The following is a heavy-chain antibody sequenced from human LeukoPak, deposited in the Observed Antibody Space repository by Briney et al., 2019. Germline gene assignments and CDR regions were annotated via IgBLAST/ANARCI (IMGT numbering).Heavy chain of an antibody. CDR3: AKVGYYYDSSGLDY. V-gene: IGHV3-23*01. CDR2: ISGSGGST. Sequence: PGGSLRLSCTASGFTFSDYDMNWVRQAPGKGLEWVSAISGSGGSTYYADSVKGRFTISRDNSKNTLYLQMNSLRAEDTAVYYCAKVGYYYDSSGLDYWGQGTLVTVSS. D-gene: IGHD3-22*01. CDR1: GFTFSDYD. J-gene: IGHJ4*02.